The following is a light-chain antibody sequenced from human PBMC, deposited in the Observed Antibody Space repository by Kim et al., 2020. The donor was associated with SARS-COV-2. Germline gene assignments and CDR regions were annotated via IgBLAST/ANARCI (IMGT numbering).Light chain of an antibody. J-gene: IGKJ1*01. CDR3: LQHNSYPWT. CDR2: SAS. CDR1: QGIGND. Sequence: DIQMTQSPSSLSASVGDRVTITCRASQGIGNDLGWYQQKPGKAPKRLIYSASSLQSGVPSRFSGSGSGTDFTLTISSLQPEDFAAYYCLQHNSYPWTFGQGTKVDIK. V-gene: IGKV1-17*01.